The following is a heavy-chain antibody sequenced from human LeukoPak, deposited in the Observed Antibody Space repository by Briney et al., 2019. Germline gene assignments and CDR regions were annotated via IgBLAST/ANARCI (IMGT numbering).Heavy chain of an antibody. V-gene: IGHV4-34*01. J-gene: IGHJ4*02. CDR1: GGSFSGYY. CDR2: INHSGST. Sequence: SETLSLTCAVYGGSFSGYYWSWIRQPPGNGLEWIGEINHSGSTNYNPSLKSRVTISVDTSKNQFSLKLSSVTAADTAVYYCASHLYDSSGYLEYWGQGTLVTVSS. CDR3: ASHLYDSSGYLEY. D-gene: IGHD3-22*01.